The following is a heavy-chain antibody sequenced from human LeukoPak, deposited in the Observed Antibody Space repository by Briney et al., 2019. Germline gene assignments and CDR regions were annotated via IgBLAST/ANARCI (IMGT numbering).Heavy chain of an antibody. Sequence: SETLYLTCAVSGYSISSGYYWGWIRQPPGKGLEWIGSIYHSGSTYYNPSLKSRVTISVDTSKNQFSLKLSSVTAGDTAVYYCARRYYSNSFDYWGQGTLVTVSS. CDR1: GYSISSGYY. CDR3: ARRYYSNSFDY. V-gene: IGHV4-38-2*01. D-gene: IGHD4-11*01. CDR2: IYHSGST. J-gene: IGHJ4*02.